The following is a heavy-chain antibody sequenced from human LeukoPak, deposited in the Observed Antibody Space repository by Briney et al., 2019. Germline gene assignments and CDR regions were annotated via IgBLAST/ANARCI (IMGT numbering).Heavy chain of an antibody. Sequence: PSETLSLTCTVSGGSISSYYWSWLRQPPGKGLEWLGYIYYSGSTNYNPSLKSRVTISVDTSKNQFSLKLSSVTAADTAVYYCARESGGHYYYYYGMDVWGQGTTVTVSS. D-gene: IGHD2-15*01. CDR1: GGSISSYY. CDR3: ARESGGHYYYYYGMDV. CDR2: IYYSGST. J-gene: IGHJ6*02. V-gene: IGHV4-59*01.